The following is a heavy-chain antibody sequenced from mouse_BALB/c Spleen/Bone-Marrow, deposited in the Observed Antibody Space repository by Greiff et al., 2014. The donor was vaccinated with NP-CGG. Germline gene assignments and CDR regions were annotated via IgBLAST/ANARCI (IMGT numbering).Heavy chain of an antibody. D-gene: IGHD2-3*01. CDR1: GFSLTSYG. CDR2: IWAGGST. J-gene: IGHJ4*01. Sequence: QVQLQQSGPGLVAPSQSLSITCTVSGFSLTSYGVHWVRQPPGKGLEWLGVIWAGGSTNYNSALMSRLSISKDDSKSQVFLKMNSLQTDDTAMYYCARDPVYDNYDAMDYWGQGTSVTVSS. CDR3: ARDPVYDNYDAMDY. V-gene: IGHV2-9*02.